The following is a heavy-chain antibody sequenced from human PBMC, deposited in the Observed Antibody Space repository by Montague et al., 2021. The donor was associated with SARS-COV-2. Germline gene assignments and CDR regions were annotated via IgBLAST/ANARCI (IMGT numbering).Heavy chain of an antibody. J-gene: IGHJ3*02. D-gene: IGHD5-12*01. Sequence: SLRLSCAASGFTFSSYGMHWVRQAPGKGLEWVAVIWYDGSNKYYEDSVKGRFTISIDNSKNTLYLQMNILRAEDTAVDYYSSDIPLFQGDSGYDFEGAFDIWGQGTMVTVSS. V-gene: IGHV3-33*01. CDR3: SSDIPLFQGDSGYDFEGAFDI. CDR1: GFTFSSYG. CDR2: IWYDGSNK.